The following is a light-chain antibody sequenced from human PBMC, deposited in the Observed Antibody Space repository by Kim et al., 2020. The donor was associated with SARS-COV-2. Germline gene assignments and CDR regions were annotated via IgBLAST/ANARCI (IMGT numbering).Light chain of an antibody. CDR1: LSITTY. CDR2: GAS. V-gene: IGKV1-39*01. CDR3: QQSYTTPIT. J-gene: IGKJ5*01. Sequence: DIQMTQSPSSLSAFVGDRVTITCRANLSITTYLNWYQHKAPGKPPALLLYGASNLSPGVPSRFSGSGSGTDFSLTISSLQPEDFATYCCQQSYTTPITFGQGTRLEIK.